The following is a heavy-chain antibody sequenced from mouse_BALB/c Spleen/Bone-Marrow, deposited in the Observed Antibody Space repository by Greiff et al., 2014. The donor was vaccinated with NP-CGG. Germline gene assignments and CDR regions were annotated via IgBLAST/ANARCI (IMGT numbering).Heavy chain of an antibody. V-gene: IGHV14-3*02. CDR1: GFNIKDTH. Sequence: DVKLQESGAELVKPGASVKLSCTASGFNIKDTHMHWVKQRPEQGLEWIGRIDPANGNTKYDPKFQGKATITADTSSNTAYLQLSSLTSEDTAVYYCATYYYGSSWGFAYWGQGTLVTVSA. D-gene: IGHD1-1*01. J-gene: IGHJ3*01. CDR3: ATYYYGSSWGFAY. CDR2: IDPANGNT.